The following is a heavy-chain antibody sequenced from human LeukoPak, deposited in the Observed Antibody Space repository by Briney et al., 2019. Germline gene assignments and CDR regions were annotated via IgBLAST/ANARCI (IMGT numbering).Heavy chain of an antibody. CDR2: IKTDESST. J-gene: IGHJ1*01. D-gene: IGHD6-13*01. CDR3: VRDHSTRWFVSEYFQH. CDR1: GFIFSSYW. Sequence: PGGSLRLSCAASGFIFSSYWMYWVRQAPGEGLVWVSRIKTDESSTSYADSVKGRFTVSRDNAKNTLFLQMDSLRAEDTAVYYCVRDHSTRWFVSEYFQHWGQGTLVTVSS. V-gene: IGHV3-74*01.